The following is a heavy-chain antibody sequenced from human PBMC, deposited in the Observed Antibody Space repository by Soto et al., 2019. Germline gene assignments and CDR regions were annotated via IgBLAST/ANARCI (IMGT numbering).Heavy chain of an antibody. Sequence: QVQLVESGGGVVQPEMSLRLSCAASGFTFSQYAMHWVRQARGTGLEWVAVISNDGSNPYYADSVKGRFTISRNNSKNTLYLQMNSLREENTAVYYCEITGYDRSGYFVEYYFDYWGQGALVTGAS. V-gene: IGHV3-30-3*01. CDR3: EITGYDRSGYFVEYYFDY. D-gene: IGHD3-22*01. CDR2: ISNDGSNP. J-gene: IGHJ4*02. CDR1: GFTFSQYA.